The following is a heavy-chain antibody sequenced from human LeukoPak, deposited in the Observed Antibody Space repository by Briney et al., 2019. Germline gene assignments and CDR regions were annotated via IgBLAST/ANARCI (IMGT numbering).Heavy chain of an antibody. CDR2: ISTSSSYI. CDR1: GFTFSSYT. V-gene: IGHV3-21*04. CDR3: AKDIGRVDTASTYMDV. Sequence: GGSLRLSCAASGFTFSSYTMNWVRQAPGKGLEWVSSISTSSSYIYYADSVKGRFTISRDNAKKSLYLQMNSLRVEDTALYYCAKDIGRVDTASTYMDVWGKGTTVTISS. D-gene: IGHD5-18*01. J-gene: IGHJ6*03.